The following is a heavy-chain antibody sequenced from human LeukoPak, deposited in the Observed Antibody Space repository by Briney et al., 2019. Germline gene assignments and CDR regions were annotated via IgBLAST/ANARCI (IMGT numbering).Heavy chain of an antibody. CDR2: INPNSGGT. D-gene: IGHD6-13*01. J-gene: IGHJ6*03. Sequence: ASVKVSCKASGYTFTGYYMHWVRQAPGQGLEWMGWINPNSGGTNYAQKFQGRVTMTRDTSISTAYMELSRLRSDDTAVYYCARAGIAAAGPSLPYYYHYMDVWGKGTTVTVSS. CDR3: ARAGIAAAGPSLPYYYHYMDV. CDR1: GYTFTGYY. V-gene: IGHV1-2*02.